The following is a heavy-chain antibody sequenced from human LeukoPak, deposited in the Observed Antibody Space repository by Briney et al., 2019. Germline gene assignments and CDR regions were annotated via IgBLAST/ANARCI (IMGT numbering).Heavy chain of an antibody. CDR2: INHSGST. D-gene: IGHD3-22*01. CDR3: ARGVPYYYDSSGYYRENFDY. Sequence: SQTLSLTCTVSGGSISSGSYYWSWIRQPPGKGLEWIGEINHSGSTNYNPSLKSRVTISVDTSKNQFSLKLSSVTAADTAVYYCARGVPYYYDSSGYYRENFDYWGQGTLVTVSS. V-gene: IGHV4-39*07. CDR1: GGSISSGSYY. J-gene: IGHJ4*02.